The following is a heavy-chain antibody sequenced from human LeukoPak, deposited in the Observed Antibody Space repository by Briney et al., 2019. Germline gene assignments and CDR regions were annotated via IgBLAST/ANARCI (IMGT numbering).Heavy chain of an antibody. V-gene: IGHV1-69*01. CDR3: ARGHCSGGSRYCHYGMDV. D-gene: IGHD2-15*01. Sequence: SVKVSCKASGGTFSSYAISWVRQAPGQGLEWMGGIIPIFGTANYAQKFQGRVTITADESTSTAYMELSSLRSEDTAVYYCARGHCSGGSRYCHYGMDVWGQGTTVTVSS. CDR2: IIPIFGTA. J-gene: IGHJ6*02. CDR1: GGTFSSYA.